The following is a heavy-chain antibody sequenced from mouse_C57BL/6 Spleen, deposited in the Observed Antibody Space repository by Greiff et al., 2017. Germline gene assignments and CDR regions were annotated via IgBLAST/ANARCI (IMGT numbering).Heavy chain of an antibody. CDR1: GYSFTGYY. CDR3: ARNRDYGSSYAAY. Sequence: VQLQQSGPELVKPGASVKISCKASGYSFTGYYMNWVKQSPEKSLEWIGEINPSTGGTTYNQKFKAKATLTVDKSSSTAYMQLKSLTSEDSAVYYCARNRDYGSSYAAYWGQGTLVTVSA. J-gene: IGHJ3*01. D-gene: IGHD1-1*01. V-gene: IGHV1-42*01. CDR2: INPSTGGT.